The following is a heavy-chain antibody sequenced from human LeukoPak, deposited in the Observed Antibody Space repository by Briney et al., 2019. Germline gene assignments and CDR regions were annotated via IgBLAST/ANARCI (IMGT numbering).Heavy chain of an antibody. Sequence: KTSETLSLTCSVSGGSINTFYWSWIRQPPGKGLEWIGYIYYSGSTNYNPSLKSRVTISVDTSKNQFSLKLSSVTAADTAVYYCARGVAAAGNNYYYYMDVWGKGTTVTVSS. D-gene: IGHD6-13*01. V-gene: IGHV4-59*08. CDR1: GGSINTFY. J-gene: IGHJ6*03. CDR2: IYYSGST. CDR3: ARGVAAAGNNYYYYMDV.